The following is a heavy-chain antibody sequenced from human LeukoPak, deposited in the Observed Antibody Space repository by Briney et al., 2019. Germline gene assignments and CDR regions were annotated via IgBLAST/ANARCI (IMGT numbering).Heavy chain of an antibody. J-gene: IGHJ4*02. CDR3: ARDLVVPAAPDY. V-gene: IGHV1-18*01. Sequence: GASVKVSCKASGYTFTRYAISWVRQAPGQGLEWMGWISAYNGHTKYAQKLQGRVTMTTDTSTSTAYMELRSLRSDDTAVYYCARDLVVPAAPDYWGQGTLVTVSS. D-gene: IGHD2-2*01. CDR1: GYTFTRYA. CDR2: ISAYNGHT.